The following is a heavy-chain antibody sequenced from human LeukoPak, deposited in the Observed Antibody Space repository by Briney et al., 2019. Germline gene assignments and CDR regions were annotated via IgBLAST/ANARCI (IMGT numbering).Heavy chain of an antibody. CDR1: EFTFSSHD. J-gene: IGHJ4*02. D-gene: IGHD6-19*01. CDR2: IVHSGSGT. Sequence: PGGSLRLSCAASEFTFSSHDMRWVRQAPGKGLEWVTSIVHSGSGTYYADPVKGRFTISRDNSKNTLFLQMNSLSAEDTAVYYCTRLALVTSSGAFSDYWGQGTLVTVSS. V-gene: IGHV3-23*01. CDR3: TRLALVTSSGAFSDY.